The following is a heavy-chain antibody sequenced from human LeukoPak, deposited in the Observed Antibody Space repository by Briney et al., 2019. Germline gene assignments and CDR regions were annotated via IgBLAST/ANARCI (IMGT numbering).Heavy chain of an antibody. CDR3: ARDRDIMYGVECLLH. Sequence: GGSLIFLGAASGFTLSSYGMHWVRQAPGKGLEWVAVVWYDGSSKDYADSVKGRFAISRDNLKNTVYLQMNSLRVEDTAVYYCARDRDIMYGVECLLHWGQGTLVTVSS. J-gene: IGHJ4*02. CDR2: VWYDGSSK. CDR1: GFTLSSYG. D-gene: IGHD5/OR15-5a*01. V-gene: IGHV3-33*08.